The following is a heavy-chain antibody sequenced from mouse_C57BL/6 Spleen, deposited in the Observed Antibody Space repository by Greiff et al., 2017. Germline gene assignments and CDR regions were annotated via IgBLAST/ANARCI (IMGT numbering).Heavy chain of an antibody. CDR2: IHPNSGST. Sequence: QVQLQQPGAELVKPGASVKLSCKASGYTFTSSWMHWVKQRPGQGLEWIGMIHPNSGSTNYNEKFKSKATLTVDKSSSTAYMQLSSLTSEDSAVYYCARGPIWDYYGSRGYYAMDYWGQGPSVTVSS. V-gene: IGHV1-64*01. J-gene: IGHJ4*01. D-gene: IGHD1-1*01. CDR1: GYTFTSSW. CDR3: ARGPIWDYYGSRGYYAMDY.